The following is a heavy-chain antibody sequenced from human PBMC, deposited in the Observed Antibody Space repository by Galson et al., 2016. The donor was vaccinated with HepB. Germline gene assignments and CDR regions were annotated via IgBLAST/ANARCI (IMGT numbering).Heavy chain of an antibody. Sequence: SLRLSCAGSGFLFRGYGMHWVRQAPGKGLEWVAADSKDGRRKFYSDSVRGRFTISRDNSNNMLFLQMDSLRPDDTAVYYCAKREPVIDYWGQGTLVTVSS. CDR3: AKREPVIDY. V-gene: IGHV3-30*18. CDR1: GFLFRGYG. D-gene: IGHD1-14*01. CDR2: DSKDGRRK. J-gene: IGHJ4*02.